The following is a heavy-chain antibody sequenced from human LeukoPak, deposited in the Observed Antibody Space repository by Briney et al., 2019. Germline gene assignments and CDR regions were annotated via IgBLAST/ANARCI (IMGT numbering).Heavy chain of an antibody. CDR1: GYTFTSYA. Sequence: GASVKVSCKASGYTFTSYAMNWVRQAPGQGLEWMGWINTNTGNPTYAQGFTGRFVFSLGTSVSTAYLQISSLKAEDTAVYYCARDRELNGDYGPFDYWGQGTLVTVSS. V-gene: IGHV7-4-1*02. D-gene: IGHD4-17*01. J-gene: IGHJ4*02. CDR2: INTNTGNP. CDR3: ARDRELNGDYGPFDY.